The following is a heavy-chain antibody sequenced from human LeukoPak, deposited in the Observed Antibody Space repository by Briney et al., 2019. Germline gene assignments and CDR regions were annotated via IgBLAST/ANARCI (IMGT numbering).Heavy chain of an antibody. V-gene: IGHV3-21*01. CDR2: ISSRSSYI. CDR3: AKEWELLRGYYFDY. Sequence: GGSLRLSCAASGFSFSSYSMNWVRQAPGKGLEWVSSISSRSSYIYYADSVKGRFTISRDNSKNTLYLQMNSLRAEDTAVYYCAKEWELLRGYYFDYWGQGTLVTVSS. CDR1: GFSFSSYS. J-gene: IGHJ4*02. D-gene: IGHD1-26*01.